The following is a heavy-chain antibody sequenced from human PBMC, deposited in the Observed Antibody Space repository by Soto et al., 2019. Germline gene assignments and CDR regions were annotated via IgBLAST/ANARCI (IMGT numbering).Heavy chain of an antibody. V-gene: IGHV3-23*01. D-gene: IGHD2-15*01. J-gene: IGHJ4*02. Sequence: EVQLLESGGGLVQPGGSLRLSCAASGFTFSSYAMSWVRQAPGKGLEWVSAISGSGGSTYYADSVKGRFTISRDNSKNTVYLEMNSLRAEDTAVYYCARSRCSGGSCYLVDYWGQGTLVTVSS. CDR3: ARSRCSGGSCYLVDY. CDR1: GFTFSSYA. CDR2: ISGSGGST.